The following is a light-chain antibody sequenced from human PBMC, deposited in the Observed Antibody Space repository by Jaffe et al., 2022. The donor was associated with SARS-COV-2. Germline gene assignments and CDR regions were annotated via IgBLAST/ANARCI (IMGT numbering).Light chain of an antibody. CDR3: QQYNSYPYT. CDR2: QAS. CDR1: QGVTSW. J-gene: IGKJ2*01. V-gene: IGKV1-5*03. Sequence: DIQMTQSPSTLSASVGDRVTITCRASQGVTSWLAWFQQKPGKAPKLLIYQASILQSGVPSRFSGSESGTEFTLTISSLQPDDFATYYCQQYNSYPYTFGQGTKLEIK.